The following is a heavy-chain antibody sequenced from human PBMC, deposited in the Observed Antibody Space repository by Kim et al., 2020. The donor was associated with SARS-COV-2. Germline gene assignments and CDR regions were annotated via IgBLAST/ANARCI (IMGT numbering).Heavy chain of an antibody. CDR2: ISYDGSNK. CDR1: GFTFSSYA. Sequence: GGSLRLSCAASGFTFSSYAMHWVRQAPGKGLEWVAVISYDGSNKYYADSVKGRFTISRDNSKNTLYLQMNSLRAEDTAVYYCARDSRFGGYSSSWYKAEYYYYGMDVWGQGTTVTVSS. CDR3: ARDSRFGGYSSSWYKAEYYYYGMDV. D-gene: IGHD6-13*01. V-gene: IGHV3-30-3*01. J-gene: IGHJ6*02.